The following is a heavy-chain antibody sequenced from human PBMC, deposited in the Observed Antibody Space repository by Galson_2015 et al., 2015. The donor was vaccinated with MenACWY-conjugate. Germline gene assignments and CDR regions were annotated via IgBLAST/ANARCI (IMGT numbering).Heavy chain of an antibody. J-gene: IGHJ2*01. D-gene: IGHD3-16*01. V-gene: IGHV3-30*18. CDR1: GFTFSSYG. CDR2: ISYDGSNK. Sequence: SLRLSCAASGFTFSSYGMHWVRQAPGKGLEWVAVISYDGSNKYYADSVKGRFTISRDNSKNTLYLQMNSLRAEDTAVYYCAKDPRSGGAPDWYFDLWGRGTLVTVSS. CDR3: AKDPRSGGAPDWYFDL.